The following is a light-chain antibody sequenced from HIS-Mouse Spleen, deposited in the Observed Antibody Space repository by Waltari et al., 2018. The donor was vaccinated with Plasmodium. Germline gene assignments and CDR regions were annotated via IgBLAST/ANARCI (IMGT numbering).Light chain of an antibody. J-gene: IGKJ2*01. CDR1: QSVSSSY. Sequence: EIVLTQSPGTLSLSPGERATLSCMASQSVSSSYLACDQQKPGQAPRLLIYGASSRATGIPDRFSGSGSGTDFTLTISRLEPEDFAVYYCQQYGSSPYTFGQGTKLEIK. V-gene: IGKV3-20*01. CDR2: GAS. CDR3: QQYGSSPYT.